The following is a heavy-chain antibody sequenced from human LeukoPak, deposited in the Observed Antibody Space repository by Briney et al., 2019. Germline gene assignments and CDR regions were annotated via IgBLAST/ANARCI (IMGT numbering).Heavy chain of an antibody. CDR3: ATNGFPEYSSNHYYYGMDV. J-gene: IGHJ6*02. CDR2: FDPEDGET. Sequence: AASVKVSCKVSGYTLTELSMHWVRQAPGKGLEWMGGFDPEDGETIYAQKFQGRVTMTEDTSTDTAYMELSSLRSEDTAVYYCATNGFPEYSSNHYYYGMDVWGQGTTVTVSS. D-gene: IGHD6-6*01. V-gene: IGHV1-24*01. CDR1: GYTLTELS.